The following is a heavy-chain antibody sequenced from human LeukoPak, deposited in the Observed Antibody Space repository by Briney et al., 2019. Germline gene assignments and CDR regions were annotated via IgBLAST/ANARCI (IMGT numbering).Heavy chain of an antibody. CDR3: AKGYSSGWYSWAGDYFHY. CDR2: ISYDGSNK. J-gene: IGHJ4*02. D-gene: IGHD6-19*01. V-gene: IGHV3-30*18. CDR1: GFTVSSNY. Sequence: GGSLRLSCAASGFTVSSNYMSWVRQAPGKGLEWVAVISYDGSNKNYADSVKGRFTISRDNSKNTLYLQMNSLRAEDTAVYYCAKGYSSGWYSWAGDYFHYWGQGTLVTVSS.